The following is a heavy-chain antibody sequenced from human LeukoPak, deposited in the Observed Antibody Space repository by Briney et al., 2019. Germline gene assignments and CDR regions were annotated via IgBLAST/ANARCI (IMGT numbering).Heavy chain of an antibody. CDR1: GGSVSSGSYY. D-gene: IGHD6-13*01. Sequence: SETLSLTCTVSGGSVSSGSYYWSWIRQPPGKGLEWIGYIYYSGSTNYNPSLKSRVTMSVDTSKNQFSLKLSSVTAADTAVYYCARGLGSFWGQGTLVTVSS. CDR3: ARGLGSF. V-gene: IGHV4-61*01. J-gene: IGHJ4*02. CDR2: IYYSGST.